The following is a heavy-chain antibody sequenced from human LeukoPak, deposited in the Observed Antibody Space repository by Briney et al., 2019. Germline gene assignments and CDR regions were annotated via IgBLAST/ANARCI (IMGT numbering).Heavy chain of an antibody. CDR1: GGSLSSSSYY. CDR3: ARQGGSYRRGDY. J-gene: IGHJ4*02. CDR2: IYYSGST. V-gene: IGHV4-39*01. D-gene: IGHD1-26*01. Sequence: SETLSLTCTVSGGSLSSSSYYWGWIRQPPGTGLEWIGSIYYSGSTYYNPSLKSRVTISVDTSKNQFSLKLSSVTAADTAVYYCARQGGSYRRGDYWGQGTLVTVSS.